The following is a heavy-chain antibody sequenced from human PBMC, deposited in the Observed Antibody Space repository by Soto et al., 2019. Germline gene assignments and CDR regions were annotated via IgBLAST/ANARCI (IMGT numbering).Heavy chain of an antibody. CDR1: GGSISSGGYY. J-gene: IGHJ5*02. Sequence: QVQLQESGPGLVKPSQTLSLTCTVSGGSISSGGYYWSWIRQHPGKGLEWIGYIYYSGSTYYNPSLKSRVTISVDTSKNQFSLKLSSVTAADTAVYYCARTGRELPYTWFDPWGQGTLVTVSS. D-gene: IGHD3-10*01. CDR2: IYYSGST. V-gene: IGHV4-31*03. CDR3: ARTGRELPYTWFDP.